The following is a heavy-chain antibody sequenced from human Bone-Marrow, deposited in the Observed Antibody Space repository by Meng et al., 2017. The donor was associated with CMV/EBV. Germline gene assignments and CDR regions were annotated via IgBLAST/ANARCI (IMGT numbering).Heavy chain of an antibody. V-gene: IGHV3-30*02. CDR3: ASTVRGYCSSTSCYPRDYYYYYGMDV. CDR2: IRYDGSNK. D-gene: IGHD2-2*01. CDR1: GFTFSSYG. J-gene: IGHJ6*02. Sequence: GESLKISCAASGFTFSSYGMHWVRQAPGKGLEWVAFIRYDGSNKYYADSVKGRFTISRDNAKNSLYLQMNSLRAEDTAVYYCASTVRGYCSSTSCYPRDYYYYYGMDVWGQGTTVTVSS.